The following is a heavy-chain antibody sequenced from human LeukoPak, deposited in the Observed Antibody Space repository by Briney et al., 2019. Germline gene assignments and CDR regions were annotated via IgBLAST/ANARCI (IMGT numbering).Heavy chain of an antibody. V-gene: IGHV4-59*01. CDR3: ARDRITARQNWFDP. D-gene: IGHD6-6*01. CDR1: GGPISSYY. Sequence: SETLSLTSTVSGGPISSYYWSWIRQPPGKGLEWIGYIHYSGSTNYNPSLKNRVTISVDTSKNQFSLRLSSVTAADTAVYYCARDRITARQNWFDPWGQGTLVTVSS. CDR2: IHYSGST. J-gene: IGHJ5*02.